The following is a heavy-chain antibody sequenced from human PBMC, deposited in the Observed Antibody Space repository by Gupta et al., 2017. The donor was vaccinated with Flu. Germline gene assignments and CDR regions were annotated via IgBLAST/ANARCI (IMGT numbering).Heavy chain of an antibody. CDR3: AHSRDTAMVSYNWFDP. J-gene: IGHJ5*02. CDR2: IYWDDDK. V-gene: IGHV2-5*02. CDR1: GFSLSTSGVG. D-gene: IGHD5-18*01. Sequence: QITLKESVPTLVKPTQTLTLTCTFSGFSLSTSGVGVGWIRQPPGKALERLALIYWDDDKRYSPTLKSRLTITKDTSKNQVVLTMTNMDPVDTATYYCAHSRDTAMVSYNWFDPWGQGTLVTVSS.